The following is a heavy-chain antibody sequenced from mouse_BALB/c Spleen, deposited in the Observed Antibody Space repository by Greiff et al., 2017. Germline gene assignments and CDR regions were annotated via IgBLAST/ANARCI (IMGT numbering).Heavy chain of an antibody. CDR2: IDPENGNT. CDR1: GFNIKDYY. D-gene: IGHD1-1*01. J-gene: IGHJ1*01. CDR3: AYYGSSSWYFDV. V-gene: IGHV14-1*02. Sequence: VQLQQSGAELVRPGALVKLSCKASGFNIKDYYMHWVKQRPEQGLEWIGWIDPENGNTIYDPKFQGKASITADTSSNTAYLQLSSLTSEDTAVYYCAYYGSSSWYFDVWGAGTTVTVSS.